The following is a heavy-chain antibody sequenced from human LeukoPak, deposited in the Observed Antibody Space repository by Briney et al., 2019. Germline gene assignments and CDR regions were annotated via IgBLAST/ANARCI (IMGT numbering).Heavy chain of an antibody. D-gene: IGHD6-13*01. V-gene: IGHV3-30-3*01. J-gene: IGHJ6*03. Sequence: GGSLRLSCAASGSTFSSYAMHWVRQAPGKGLEWVAVISYDGSNKYYADSVKGRFTISRDNSKNTLYLQMNSLRAEDTAVYYCARNPYSSSWQDYYYYYYMDVWGKGTTVTVSS. CDR2: ISYDGSNK. CDR3: ARNPYSSSWQDYYYYYYMDV. CDR1: GSTFSSYA.